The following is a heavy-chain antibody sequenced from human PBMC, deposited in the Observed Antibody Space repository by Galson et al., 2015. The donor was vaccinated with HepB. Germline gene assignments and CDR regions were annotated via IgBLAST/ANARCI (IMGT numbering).Heavy chain of an antibody. CDR3: ARDRRDGSLPAYGYFDY. CDR1: GFTFSSYA. Sequence: SLRLSCAASGFTFSSYAMHWVRQAPGKGLEWVAVISYDGSNKYYADSVKGRFTISRDNSKNTLYLQMNSLRAEDTAVYYCARDRRDGSLPAYGYFDYWGQGTLVTVSS. CDR2: ISYDGSNK. D-gene: IGHD5-24*01. J-gene: IGHJ4*02. V-gene: IGHV3-30-3*01.